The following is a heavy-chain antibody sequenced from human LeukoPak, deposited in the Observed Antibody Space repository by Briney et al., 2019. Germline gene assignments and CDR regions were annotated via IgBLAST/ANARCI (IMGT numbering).Heavy chain of an antibody. CDR3: ARGGQDTAMMGSFDY. J-gene: IGHJ4*02. D-gene: IGHD5-18*01. CDR1: GDSVSSNSAA. V-gene: IGHV6-1*01. CDR2: TYYRSKWYN. Sequence: SQALSLTCAISGDSVSSNSAAWNWIRQSPSRGLEWLGRTYYRSKWYNDYAVSVKSRITINPDTSKDQFSLQLNSVTPEDTAVYYCARGGQDTAMMGSFDYWGQGTLVTVSS.